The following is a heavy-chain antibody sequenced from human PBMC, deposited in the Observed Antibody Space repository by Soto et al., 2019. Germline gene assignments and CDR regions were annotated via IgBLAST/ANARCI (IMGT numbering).Heavy chain of an antibody. Sequence: GGSLRLSCAASGFTFSDHYMDWVRQAPGKGLEWVGRTRNKANSYTTEYAASVKGRFTISRDDSKNSLYLQMNSLKTEDTAVYYCARELTMVRSFDYWGQGT. CDR3: ARELTMVRSFDY. CDR2: TRNKANSYTT. V-gene: IGHV3-72*01. CDR1: GFTFSDHY. J-gene: IGHJ4*02. D-gene: IGHD3-10*01.